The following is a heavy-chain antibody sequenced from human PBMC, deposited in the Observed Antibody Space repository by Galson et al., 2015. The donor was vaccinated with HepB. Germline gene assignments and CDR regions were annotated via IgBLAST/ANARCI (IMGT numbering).Heavy chain of an antibody. Sequence: LRLSCAASGFTFSDYYMSWIRQAPGKGLEWVSYISSSSSYTNYADSVKGRFTISRDNAKNSLYLQMNSLRAEDTAVYYCALSDSTTVVTPSYWGQGTLVTVSS. CDR3: ALSDSTTVVTPSY. CDR2: ISSSSSYT. D-gene: IGHD4-23*01. CDR1: GFTFSDYY. J-gene: IGHJ4*02. V-gene: IGHV3-11*03.